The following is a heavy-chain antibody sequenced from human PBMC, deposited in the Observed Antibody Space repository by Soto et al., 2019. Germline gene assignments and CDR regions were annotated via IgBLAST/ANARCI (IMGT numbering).Heavy chain of an antibody. V-gene: IGHV4-38-2*01. J-gene: IGHJ4*02. CDR3: ARVEAAKFFAH. D-gene: IGHD2-15*01. CDR2: IFHTGST. Sequence: SLTCAVSNYSISSGYYWGWIRQPPEKGLEYIGSIFHTGSTYYNPALKGRVTISVDTSKNQFSLRLNSVTAADTAVYFCARVEAAKFFAHWGQGTLVTVSS. CDR1: NYSISSGYY.